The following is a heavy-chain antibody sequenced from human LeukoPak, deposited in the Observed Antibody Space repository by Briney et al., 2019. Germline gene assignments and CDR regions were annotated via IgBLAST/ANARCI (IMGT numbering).Heavy chain of an antibody. CDR2: ISYNGAST. D-gene: IGHD7-27*01. CDR1: GFTFGDVV. Sequence: PGGSLRLSCVDSGFTFGDVVMSWVRQAPGKGLEWVSAISYNGASTDYADSVKGRFAISRDNSKNTLYLQMNSLRAEDTAVYYCARRTGGTKDYWGQGTQVTVSS. CDR3: ARRTGGTKDY. V-gene: IGHV3-23*01. J-gene: IGHJ4*02.